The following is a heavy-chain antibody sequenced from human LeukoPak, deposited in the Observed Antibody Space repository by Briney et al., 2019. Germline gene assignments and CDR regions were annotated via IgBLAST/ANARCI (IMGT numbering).Heavy chain of an antibody. Sequence: ASVKVSCKASGYTFTSYDNNWVRHATGQGLEWMGWMNPNSGNTGYAQKFQGRVTMTRNTSISTAYMELSSLRSEDTAVYYCARPGRGYSYGPNWFDPWGQGTLVTVSS. D-gene: IGHD5-18*01. CDR3: ARPGRGYSYGPNWFDP. CDR1: GYTFTSYD. CDR2: MNPNSGNT. V-gene: IGHV1-8*01. J-gene: IGHJ5*02.